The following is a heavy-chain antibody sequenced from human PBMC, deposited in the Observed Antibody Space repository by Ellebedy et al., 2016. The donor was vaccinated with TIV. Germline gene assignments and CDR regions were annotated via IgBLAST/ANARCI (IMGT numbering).Heavy chain of an antibody. CDR1: GFTFSIYS. CDR2: ISGSGDYI. D-gene: IGHD4-11*01. Sequence: PGGSLRLSCAASGFTFSIYSMAWVRQAPGKGLEWVSSISGSGDYIYSADSVKGRFTISRDNPKKSLSLQMTSLRTEDTALYYWVRDDGWREGDYRENWFDPWGQGTLVTVSS. CDR3: VRDDGWREGDYRENWFDP. J-gene: IGHJ5*02. V-gene: IGHV3-21*01.